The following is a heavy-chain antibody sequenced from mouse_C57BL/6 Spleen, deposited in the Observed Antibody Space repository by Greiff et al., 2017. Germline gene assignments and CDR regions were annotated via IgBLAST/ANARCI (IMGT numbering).Heavy chain of an antibody. J-gene: IGHJ4*01. V-gene: IGHV7-3*01. CDR3: APSRDYDYAMDY. D-gene: IGHD2-4*01. Sequence: DVMLVESGGGLVQPGGSLSLSCAASGFTFTDYYMSWVRQPPGKALEWLGFIRNKANGYTTEYSASVKGRFTISRDNSQSILYLQMNALRAEDSATYYCAPSRDYDYAMDYWGQGTSVTVSS. CDR2: IRNKANGYTT. CDR1: GFTFTDYY.